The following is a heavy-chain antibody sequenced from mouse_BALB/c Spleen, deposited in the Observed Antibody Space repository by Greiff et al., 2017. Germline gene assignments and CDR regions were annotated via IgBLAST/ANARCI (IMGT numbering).Heavy chain of an antibody. CDR1: GFDFSRYW. J-gene: IGHJ1*01. CDR2: INPDSSTI. CDR3: ARPDDYGYWYFDV. D-gene: IGHD2-4*01. V-gene: IGHV4-1*02. Sequence: EVHLVESGGGLVQPGGSLKLSCAASGFDFSRYWMSWVRQAPGKGLEWIGEINPDSSTINYTPSLKDKFIISRDNAKNTLYLQMSKVRSEDTALYYCARPDDYGYWYFDVWGAGTTVTVSS.